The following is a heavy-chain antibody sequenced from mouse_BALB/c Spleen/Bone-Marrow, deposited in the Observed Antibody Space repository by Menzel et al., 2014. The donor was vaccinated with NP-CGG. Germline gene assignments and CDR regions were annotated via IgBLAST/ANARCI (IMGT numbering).Heavy chain of an antibody. J-gene: IGHJ2*01. D-gene: IGHD2-2*01. Sequence: EVKLVESGGGLVKPGGSLKLSCAASGFTFSSNGMSWVRQTPEKRLEWVATISGGGNYTYYPDSVKGRFTISRDNAKNSLYLQMSSLRSEDTALYYCARNYYGYDGYFDYWGQGTTLTVSS. CDR3: ARNYYGYDGYFDY. CDR1: GFTFSSNG. V-gene: IGHV5-9-2*01. CDR2: ISGGGNYT.